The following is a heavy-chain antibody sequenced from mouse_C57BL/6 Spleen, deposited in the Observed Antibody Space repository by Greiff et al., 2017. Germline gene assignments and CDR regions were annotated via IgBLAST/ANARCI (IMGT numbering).Heavy chain of an antibody. J-gene: IGHJ4*01. CDR2: ISGGGGNT. V-gene: IGHV5-9*01. D-gene: IGHD2-4*01. Sequence: EVQRVESGGGLVKPGGSLKLSCAASGFTFSSYTMSWVRQTPEKRLEWVATISGGGGNTYYPDSVKGRFTISRDNAKNTLYLQMSSLRSEDTALYYCARHWRYDYDIYAMDYCGQGTSVPVSS. CDR1: GFTFSSYT. CDR3: ARHWRYDYDIYAMDY.